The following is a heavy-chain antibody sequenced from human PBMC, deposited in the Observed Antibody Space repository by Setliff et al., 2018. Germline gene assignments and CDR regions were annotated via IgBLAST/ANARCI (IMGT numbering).Heavy chain of an antibody. V-gene: IGHV4-38-2*01. CDR2: IYHSGNT. CDR1: GYSISSGYY. J-gene: IGHJ4*02. D-gene: IGHD3-3*01. CDR3: RFWSGYYKNDY. Sequence: SETLSLTCGVSGYSISSGYYWGWVRQPPGKGLEWCGKIYHSGNTYYNPSLKSRLTTSVDTSKNQFSLKLSSVTAADTAVYYCRFWSGYYKNDYWAQGTLVTVSS.